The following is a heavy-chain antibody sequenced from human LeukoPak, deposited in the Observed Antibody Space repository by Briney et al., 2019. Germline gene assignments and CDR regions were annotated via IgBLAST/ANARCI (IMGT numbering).Heavy chain of an antibody. J-gene: IGHJ4*02. V-gene: IGHV1-18*01. CDR2: ISGYRGNTK. CDR1: GYTFTNYG. CDR3: ARSDLATITAGPFEY. Sequence: VASVKVSCKASGYTFTNYGITWVGQAPGQGLEWMGWISGYRGNTKKYAQNFQGRVTMTIDTSTSTAYMDLRSLRSDDTAIYFCARSDLATITAGPFEYWGQGTLVAVSS. D-gene: IGHD5-12*01.